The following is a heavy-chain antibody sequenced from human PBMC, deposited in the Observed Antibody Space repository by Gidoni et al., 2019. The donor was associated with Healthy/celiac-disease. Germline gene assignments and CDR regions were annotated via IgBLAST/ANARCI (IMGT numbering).Heavy chain of an antibody. D-gene: IGHD1-1*01. V-gene: IGHV4-59*01. J-gene: IGHJ5*02. Sequence: QVQLQESDPGVVKPSATLSLTGTVSLGSIRSSYWSWIRQPPGKGMEWIGYIYYSGRTNYNPSPKSRVTISGDTSKNQCSLKLSSVTAADTAVYYCARVVGTNWFDPWGQGTLVTVSS. CDR3: ARVVGTNWFDP. CDR1: LGSIRSSY. CDR2: IYYSGRT.